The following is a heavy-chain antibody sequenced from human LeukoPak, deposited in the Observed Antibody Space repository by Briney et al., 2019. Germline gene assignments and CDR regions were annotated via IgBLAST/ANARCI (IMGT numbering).Heavy chain of an antibody. J-gene: IGHJ4*02. CDR3: ARDIETVAGHFDY. D-gene: IGHD6-19*01. V-gene: IGHV1-2*02. Sequence: ASVKVSCKASGFIFTGYYMHWVRQAPGQGLEWMGCINANSGGTNYAQKFQGRVTMTRDTSTSTVYMELSSLRSEDTAVYYCARDIETVAGHFDYWGQGTLVTVSS. CDR2: INANSGGT. CDR1: GFIFTGYY.